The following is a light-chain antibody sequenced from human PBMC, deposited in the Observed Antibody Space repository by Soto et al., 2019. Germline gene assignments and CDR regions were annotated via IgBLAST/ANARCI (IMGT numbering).Light chain of an antibody. V-gene: IGKV3-20*01. CDR2: GAS. Sequence: ESVLPQSPCPLSLSPGERASLSCRSSQSVSSSYLSWYQQKPGQAPRLLIYGASSRATGIPDRFSGSGSGTDFTLTISRLEPEDFAVYYCQQYCSSPRTFGQGTKVDI. J-gene: IGKJ1*01. CDR3: QQYCSSPRT. CDR1: QSVSSSY.